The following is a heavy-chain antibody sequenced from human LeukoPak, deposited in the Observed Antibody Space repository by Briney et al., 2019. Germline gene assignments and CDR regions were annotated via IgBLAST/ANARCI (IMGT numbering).Heavy chain of an antibody. CDR1: GYTFTSYG. V-gene: IGHV1-18*01. D-gene: IGHD2-15*01. Sequence: ASVKVSCKASGYTFTSYGISWVRQAPGQGLEWMGWIIAYNGNTNYAQKLQGRVTMTTDTSTSTACMELRSLRSDDTAVNYCARDQGYCRGGSCSVFDYWGQGSLVTVYS. CDR3: ARDQGYCRGGSCSVFDY. CDR2: IIAYNGNT. J-gene: IGHJ4*02.